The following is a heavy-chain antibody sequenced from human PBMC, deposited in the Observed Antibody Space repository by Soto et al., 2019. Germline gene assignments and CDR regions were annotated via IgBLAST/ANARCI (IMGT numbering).Heavy chain of an antibody. CDR2: IIPIFGTA. Sequence: SVKVSCKASGGTFSSYAISWVRQAPGQGLEWMGGIIPIFGTANYAQKFQGRVMITADESTSTAYMELSSLRSEDTAVYYCASPLQLFELDYYYYGMDVWGQGTTVTVSS. CDR3: ASPLQLFELDYYYYGMDV. J-gene: IGHJ6*02. V-gene: IGHV1-69*13. CDR1: GGTFSSYA. D-gene: IGHD2-21*01.